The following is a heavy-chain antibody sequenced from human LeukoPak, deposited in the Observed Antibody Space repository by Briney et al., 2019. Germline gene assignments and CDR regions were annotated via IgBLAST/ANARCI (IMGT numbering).Heavy chain of an antibody. CDR2: ISAYNGNT. CDR3: ATGVPFVWGSYRRPYFFDY. V-gene: IGHV1-18*01. CDR1: RYIFTNYV. Sequence: GASVKVSCKASRYIFTNYVIRWVRQAPGQGLEWMGWISAYNGNTKYAQKLQGRGTMTTDTSTSTAYMGLRSLRSEDTAVYSCATGVPFVWGSYRRPYFFDYWGQGTLVSVSS. J-gene: IGHJ4*02. D-gene: IGHD3-16*02.